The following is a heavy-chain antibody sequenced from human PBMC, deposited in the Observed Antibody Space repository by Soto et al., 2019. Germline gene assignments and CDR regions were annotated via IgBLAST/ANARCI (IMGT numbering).Heavy chain of an antibody. CDR3: AKDRTSNFWSAYFDT. J-gene: IGHJ4*02. Sequence: QVQLVESGGGVVQPGRSLRLSCAVSGFTFSSYAMHWVRQAPGKGLEWVAVISYDGRHESYTDSGKGRFTISGDTSQNTLYLQMNSLRPEDTAVYYCAKDRTSNFWSAYFDTWGQGTLIAVSS. D-gene: IGHD3-3*01. CDR2: ISYDGRHE. V-gene: IGHV3-30*04. CDR1: GFTFSSYA.